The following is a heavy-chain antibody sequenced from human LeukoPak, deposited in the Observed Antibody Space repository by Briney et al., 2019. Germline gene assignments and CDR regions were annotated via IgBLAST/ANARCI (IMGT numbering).Heavy chain of an antibody. Sequence: SETLSLTCTVSGGSISSSSYYWGWIRQPPGMGLEWFGSIYYSGSTYYNPSLKSRVTISVDTSENQFSLKLSSVTAADTAVYYCARASKYYYDSSGYLYAFDIWGQGKMVTVSS. J-gene: IGHJ3*02. CDR2: IYYSGST. CDR3: ARASKYYYDSSGYLYAFDI. V-gene: IGHV4-39*07. CDR1: GGSISSSSYY. D-gene: IGHD3-22*01.